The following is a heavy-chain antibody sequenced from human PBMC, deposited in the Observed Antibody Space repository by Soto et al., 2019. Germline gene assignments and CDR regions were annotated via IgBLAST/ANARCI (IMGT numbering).Heavy chain of an antibody. V-gene: IGHV5-51*01. Sequence: EVQLVQSGAEVKKPGESLKISCKGSGYNFATYWIAWVRQLPGKGPGWMGIIYPVDSDTSYSPSFQGQVTISVDKSISTAYLQWNSLKASDTAVYYCARRGYSYGLDVWGQGTKVTVSS. CDR3: ARRGYSYGLDV. D-gene: IGHD5-18*01. CDR1: GYNFATYW. CDR2: IYPVDSDT. J-gene: IGHJ6*02.